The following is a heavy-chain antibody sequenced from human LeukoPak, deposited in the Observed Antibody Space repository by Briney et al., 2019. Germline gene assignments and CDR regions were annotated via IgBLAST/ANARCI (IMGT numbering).Heavy chain of an antibody. J-gene: IGHJ5*02. CDR2: IYYSGST. Sequence: PSETLSLTCTVSGGSVSSGSYYWSWIRQPPGKGLEWIGYIYYSGSTNYNPSLKSRVTISVDTSKNQFSLKLSSVTAADTAVYYCARQYSDWFDPCGQGTLVTVSS. D-gene: IGHD2-21*01. V-gene: IGHV4-61*01. CDR1: GGSVSSGSYY. CDR3: ARQYSDWFDP.